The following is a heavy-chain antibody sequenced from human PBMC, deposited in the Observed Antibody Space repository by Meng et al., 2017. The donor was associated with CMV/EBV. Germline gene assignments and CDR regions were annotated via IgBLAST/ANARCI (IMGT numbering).Heavy chain of an antibody. CDR3: ARFTRQELRGEYFDY. V-gene: IGHV4-34*01. CDR2: INHSGST. D-gene: IGHD4-11*01. J-gene: IGHJ4*02. CDR1: GGSFSGYY. Sequence: SETLSLTCAVYGGSFSGYYWSWIRQPPGKGLEWIGEINHSGSTNYNPSLKSRVTILVDTSKNQFSLKLSSVTAADTAVYYCARFTRQELRGEYFDYWGQGTLVTVSS.